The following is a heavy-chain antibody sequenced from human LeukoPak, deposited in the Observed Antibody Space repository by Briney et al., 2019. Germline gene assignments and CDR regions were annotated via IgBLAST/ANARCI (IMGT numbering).Heavy chain of an antibody. CDR1: GYTFTSYG. CDR3: ARARVLRYFDWLFDAFDI. D-gene: IGHD3-9*01. J-gene: IGHJ3*02. V-gene: IGHV1-18*01. Sequence: GASVKVSCKASGYTFTSYGISWVRQAPGQGLEWMGWISAYNGNTNYAQKLQGRVTMTTDTSTSTAYMELRSLRSDDTAVYYCARARVLRYFDWLFDAFDIWGQGTMVTVSS. CDR2: ISAYNGNT.